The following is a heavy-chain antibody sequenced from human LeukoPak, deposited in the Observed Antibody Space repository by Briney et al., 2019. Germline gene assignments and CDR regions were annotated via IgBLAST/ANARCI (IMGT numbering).Heavy chain of an antibody. Sequence: GGSLRLSCAASGFTFSSYAMSWVRQAPGKGLEWVSAISGSGGSTYYADSVKGRLTISRDNSKNTLYLQMNSLRAEDTAVYYCARDLTYYDILTGYYRNHYFDYWGQGTLVTVSS. J-gene: IGHJ4*02. V-gene: IGHV3-23*01. CDR2: ISGSGGST. CDR3: ARDLTYYDILTGYYRNHYFDY. CDR1: GFTFSSYA. D-gene: IGHD3-9*01.